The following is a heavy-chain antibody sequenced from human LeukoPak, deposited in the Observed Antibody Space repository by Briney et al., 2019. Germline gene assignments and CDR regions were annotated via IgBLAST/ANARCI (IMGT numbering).Heavy chain of an antibody. CDR1: GFSFNSNW. J-gene: IGHJ6*02. V-gene: IGHV3-7*01. Sequence: GGSLRLSCAAPGFSFNSNWMGWVRQAPGKGLEWVAHIKRDGSQKYYLDSVKGRFTISRDNSKNTLYLQMNSLRAEDTAVYYCAKNVGGPPNYYYYYGMDVWGQGTTVTVSS. CDR3: AKNVGGPPNYYYYYGMDV. CDR2: IKRDGSQK.